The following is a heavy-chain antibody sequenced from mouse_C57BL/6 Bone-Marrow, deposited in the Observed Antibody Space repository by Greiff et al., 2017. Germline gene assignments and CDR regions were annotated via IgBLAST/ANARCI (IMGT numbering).Heavy chain of an antibody. CDR3: AITPCAY. V-gene: IGHV5-4*01. D-gene: IGHD1-1*01. Sequence: EVQVVESGGGLVKPGGSLKLSCAASGFTFSSYAMSWVRQTPEKRLEWVATISDGGSYTYYPDNVKGRFTISRDNAKNNLYLQMSHLKSEDTAMXYCAITPCAYWGQGTLVTVSA. CDR1: GFTFSSYA. CDR2: ISDGGSYT. J-gene: IGHJ3*01.